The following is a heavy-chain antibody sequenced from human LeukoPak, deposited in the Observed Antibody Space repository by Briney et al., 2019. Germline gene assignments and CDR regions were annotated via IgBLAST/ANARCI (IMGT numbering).Heavy chain of an antibody. J-gene: IGHJ4*02. V-gene: IGHV3-48*01. CDR1: GFTFSSYS. CDR3: ATPPTVTRNY. CDR2: ISSRSSTI. D-gene: IGHD4-17*01. Sequence: PGGSLRLSCAASGFTFSSYSMNWVRQAPGEGLEWVSYISSRSSTIYYADSVKGRFTISRDNAKNSLYLQMNSLRAEDTAVYYCATPPTVTRNYWGQGTLVTVSS.